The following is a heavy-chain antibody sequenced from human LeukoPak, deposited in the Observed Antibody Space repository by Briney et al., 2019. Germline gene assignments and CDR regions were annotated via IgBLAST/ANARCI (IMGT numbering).Heavy chain of an antibody. CDR1: GFTFSSYG. J-gene: IGHJ1*01. V-gene: IGHV3-30*02. Sequence: PGGSLRLSCAASGFTFSSYGMHWVRQAPGKGLEWVAFIRYDGSNKYYADSVKGRFTISRDNSKNTLYLQMNSLRAEDTAVYYCARERAKDSSSWSRYRGEYFQHWGQGTLVTVSS. CDR2: IRYDGSNK. D-gene: IGHD6-13*01. CDR3: ARERAKDSSSWSRYRGEYFQH.